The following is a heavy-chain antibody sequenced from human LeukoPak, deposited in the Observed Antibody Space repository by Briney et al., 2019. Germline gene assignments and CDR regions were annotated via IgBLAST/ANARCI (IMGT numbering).Heavy chain of an antibody. CDR3: AKVSLNMVNDAFDI. D-gene: IGHD4/OR15-4a*01. J-gene: IGHJ3*02. CDR2: IRYDGSNK. Sequence: GGSLRLSCAASGFTFSSYGMHWVRQAPGKGLEWVAFIRYDGSNKYYADSVKGRFTISRDNSKNTLYLQMNGLRAEDTAMYYCAKVSLNMVNDAFDIWGQGTMVSVSS. V-gene: IGHV3-30*02. CDR1: GFTFSSYG.